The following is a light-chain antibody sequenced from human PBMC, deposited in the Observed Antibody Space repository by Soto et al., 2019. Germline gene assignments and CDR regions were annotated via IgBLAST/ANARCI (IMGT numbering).Light chain of an antibody. CDR2: FVS. CDR3: MQALQTRT. V-gene: IGKV2-28*01. CDR1: QSLLHSNVYNY. J-gene: IGKJ1*01. Sequence: DIVMTQSPLSLAVTPGEPASISCRSSQSLLHSNVYNYLDWYLQKPGQSPQLLIYFVSNRASGVPDRFSGSGSGTDFTLKISRVEPEDVGVYYCMQALQTRTFGQGTKVDIK.